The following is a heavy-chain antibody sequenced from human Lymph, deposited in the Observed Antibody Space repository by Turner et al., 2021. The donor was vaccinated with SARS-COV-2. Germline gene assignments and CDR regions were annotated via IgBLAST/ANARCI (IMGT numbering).Heavy chain of an antibody. CDR1: GSPFGDFA. J-gene: IGHJ4*02. CDR2: ISGDGGGT. D-gene: IGHD2-15*01. V-gene: IGHV3-43*02. Sequence: EVQLVESGGGVVQPGGSLRLSCAASGSPFGDFAMHWVRQAPGKGLEWVSLISGDGGGTYYADSVKGRFTISRDNSKNSLSLQMNSLRAEDTALYYCAKDPGYCSGGSCYSRTYFDFWGQGTLVTVSA. CDR3: AKDPGYCSGGSCYSRTYFDF.